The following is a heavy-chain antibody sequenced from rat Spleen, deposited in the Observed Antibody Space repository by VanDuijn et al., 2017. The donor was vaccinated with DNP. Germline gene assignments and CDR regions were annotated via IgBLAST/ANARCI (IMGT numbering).Heavy chain of an antibody. J-gene: IGHJ2*01. CDR1: GFTFSDYY. Sequence: EVQLVESDGGLVQPGRTLKLSCAASGFTFSDYYMAWVRQAPTKGLEWVATISYDGSSTYYRDSVKGRFTISRDNAKSTLYLQMDSLRSEDTATYYCARHWQWDYFDYWGQGVMVTVSS. CDR2: ISYDGSST. CDR3: ARHWQWDYFDY. V-gene: IGHV5-29*01. D-gene: IGHD1-1*01.